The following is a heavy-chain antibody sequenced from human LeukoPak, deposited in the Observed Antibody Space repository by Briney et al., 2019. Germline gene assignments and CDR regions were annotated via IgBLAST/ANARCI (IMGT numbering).Heavy chain of an antibody. CDR1: GGSFSGHY. CDR3: ARQGSYYIYGMDV. D-gene: IGHD1-26*01. V-gene: IGHV4-34*01. Sequence: SETLSLTCVVYGGSFSGHYWSWIRQPPGKGLEWIGEINHSGSTNYIPSLKSRVTISVDTSKSQFSLKLSSVTAADTAVYYCARQGSYYIYGMDVWGQGTTVTVSS. CDR2: INHSGST. J-gene: IGHJ6*02.